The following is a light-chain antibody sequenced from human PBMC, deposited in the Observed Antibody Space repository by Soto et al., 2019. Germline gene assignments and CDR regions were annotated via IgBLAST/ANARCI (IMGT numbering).Light chain of an antibody. CDR2: KAS. V-gene: IGKV1-5*03. Sequence: DIQMTQSPSTLSASIGDRVTITCRASEDINNSLAWYQQKPGKAPKLLIYKASTLQSGVPSRFSGSGSGTEFTLTISSLQPDDFATYSCQQYSTIEVSFGGGTKVEIK. CDR3: QQYSTIEVS. CDR1: EDINNS. J-gene: IGKJ4*01.